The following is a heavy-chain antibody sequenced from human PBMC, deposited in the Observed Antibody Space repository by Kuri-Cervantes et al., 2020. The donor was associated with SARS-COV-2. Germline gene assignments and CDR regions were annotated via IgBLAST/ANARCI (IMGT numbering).Heavy chain of an antibody. CDR3: ARHVRPEITIFGVVITADYFDY. CDR1: GGSISSSSYY. CDR2: IYYSGST. Sequence: SETLSLTCTVSGGSISSSSYYWGWIRQPPGKGLEWIGSIYYSGSTYYNPSLKSRVTISVDTSKNQFSLKLSSVTAADTAAYYCARHVRPEITIFGVVITADYFDYWGQGTLVTVSS. J-gene: IGHJ4*02. V-gene: IGHV4-39*01. D-gene: IGHD3-3*01.